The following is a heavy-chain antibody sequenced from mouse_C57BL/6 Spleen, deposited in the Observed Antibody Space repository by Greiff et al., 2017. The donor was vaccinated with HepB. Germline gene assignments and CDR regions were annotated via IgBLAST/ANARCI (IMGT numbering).Heavy chain of an antibody. J-gene: IGHJ3*01. D-gene: IGHD1-1*01. CDR3: ARHGGYYGSSPWFAY. Sequence: EVQRVESGGGLVQPGGSLKLSCAASGFTFSDYYMYWVRQTPEKRLEWVAYISNGGGSTYYPDTVKGRVTISRDNAKNTLYLQMSRLKSEDTAMYYCARHGGYYGSSPWFAYWGQGTLVTVSA. CDR2: ISNGGGST. CDR1: GFTFSDYY. V-gene: IGHV5-12*01.